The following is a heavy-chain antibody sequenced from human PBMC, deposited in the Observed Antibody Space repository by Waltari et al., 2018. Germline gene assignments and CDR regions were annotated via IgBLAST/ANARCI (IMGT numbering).Heavy chain of an antibody. D-gene: IGHD1-26*01. V-gene: IGHV4-59*01. CDR3: ARSPRVVGANTGAFDI. J-gene: IGHJ3*02. CDR1: GGSISSYY. CDR2: IYYSGST. Sequence: QVQLQESGPGLVKPSETLSLTCTVSGGSISSYYWSWIRQPPGKGLEWIGYIYYSGSTNYNPSLKSRVTISVDTSKNQFSLKLGSGTAADTAVYYCARSPRVVGANTGAFDIWGQGTMVTVSS.